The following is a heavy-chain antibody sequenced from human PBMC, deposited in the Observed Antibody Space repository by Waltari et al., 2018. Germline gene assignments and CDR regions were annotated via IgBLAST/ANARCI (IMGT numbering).Heavy chain of an antibody. CDR3: ARDQDWAFDY. V-gene: IGHV3-48*02. Sequence: EVQLVESGGGLVQPGGSLKLSGAAHGFTFSRYSRNWVRQAPGKGLEWVSHIGPGGSNIGYADSVKGRITISRDNAQNSLYLIINSLTDEDTAVYYCARDQDWAFDYWGRGTLVTVSS. J-gene: IGHJ4*02. CDR2: IGPGGSNI. D-gene: IGHD2-21*01. CDR1: GFTFSRYS.